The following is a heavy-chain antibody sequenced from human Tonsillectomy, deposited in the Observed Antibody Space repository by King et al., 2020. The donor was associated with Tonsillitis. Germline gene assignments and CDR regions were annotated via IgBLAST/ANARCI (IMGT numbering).Heavy chain of an antibody. CDR3: ARDHYRTCSILDY. Sequence: VQLVESGGGVVQPGRSLRLSCTASGFTFSRHGMHWVRQAPGKGLEWVAVIWNDGSNEYYADSVKGRFTISRDNSRNTQYLQMNSLRADDTAVYYCARDHYRTCSILDYWGQGTLVTVSS. D-gene: IGHD1-1*01. CDR2: IWNDGSNE. V-gene: IGHV3-33*08. J-gene: IGHJ4*02. CDR1: GFTFSRHG.